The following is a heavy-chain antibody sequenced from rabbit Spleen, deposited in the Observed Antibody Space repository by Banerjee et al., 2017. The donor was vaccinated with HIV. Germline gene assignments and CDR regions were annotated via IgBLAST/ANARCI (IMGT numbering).Heavy chain of an antibody. D-gene: IGHD8-1*01. J-gene: IGHJ6*01. CDR2: TAGGRSAFT. CDR3: ARDSGSSFSSYGMDL. V-gene: IGHV1S45*01. Sequence: QEQLEESGGDLVKPEGSLTLTCTASGFSFSSRYYMCWVRQAPGKGLEWIACTAGGRSAFTYYASWAKGRFTISKTSSTTVTLQMTSLTAADTATYFCARDSGSSFSSYGMDLWGPGTLVTVS. CDR1: GFSFSSRYY.